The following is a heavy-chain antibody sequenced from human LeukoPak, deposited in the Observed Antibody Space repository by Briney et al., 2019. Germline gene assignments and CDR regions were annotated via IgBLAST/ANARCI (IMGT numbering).Heavy chain of an antibody. Sequence: PGGSLRLSCAASGFTFSSYAMSWVRQAPGKGLEWVSSISSSSSYIYYADSVKGRFTISRDNAKNSLYLQMNSLRAEDTAVYYCARGEIGIVVVPAARTFDPWGQGTLVTVSS. J-gene: IGHJ5*02. CDR2: ISSSSSYI. CDR3: ARGEIGIVVVPAARTFDP. V-gene: IGHV3-21*01. CDR1: GFTFSSYA. D-gene: IGHD2-2*01.